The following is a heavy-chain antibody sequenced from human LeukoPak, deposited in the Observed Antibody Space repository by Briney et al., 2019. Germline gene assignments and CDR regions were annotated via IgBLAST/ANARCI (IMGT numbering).Heavy chain of an antibody. V-gene: IGHV3-21*01. D-gene: IGHD3-22*01. CDR1: GFTFSSYS. CDR3: ARETMIVVANDY. J-gene: IGHJ4*02. CDR2: ISSSSSYI. Sequence: GGSLRLSCAASGFTFSSYSMNWVRQAPGKGLEWVSSISSSSSYIYYADSVKGRFTISRDNAKNSLYLQMNSLRAEDTAVYYCARETMIVVANDYWGQGTLVTVSS.